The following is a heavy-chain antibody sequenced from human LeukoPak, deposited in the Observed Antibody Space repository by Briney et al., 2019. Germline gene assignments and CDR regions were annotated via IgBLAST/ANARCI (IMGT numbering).Heavy chain of an antibody. D-gene: IGHD3-22*01. CDR2: IGTYGGDT. CDR1: TSR. V-gene: IGHV1-18*01. CDR3: ARDLWNFYDDSGYNRDSDS. Sequence: VASVKVSCKATSRISWVRQAPGQGLEWMGWIGTYGGDTYYAQKFQGRITVTTDTSTSTVYMELRNLRSDDTAVYYCARDLWNFYDDSGYNRDSDSWGQGTLVTVSS. J-gene: IGHJ5*01.